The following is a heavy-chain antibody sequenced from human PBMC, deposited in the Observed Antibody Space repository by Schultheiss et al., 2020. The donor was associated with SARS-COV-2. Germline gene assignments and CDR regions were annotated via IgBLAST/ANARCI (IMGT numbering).Heavy chain of an antibody. CDR2: INPNSGGT. Sequence: ASVKVSCKASGGTFSSYAISWVRQAPGQGLEWMGWINPNSGGTNYAQKFQGRVTMTTDTSTSTAYMELRSLRSDDTAVYYCAGSLDQQLVRNWFDPWGQGTLVTVSS. CDR3: AGSLDQQLVRNWFDP. CDR1: GGTFSSYA. J-gene: IGHJ5*02. V-gene: IGHV1-18*01. D-gene: IGHD6-13*01.